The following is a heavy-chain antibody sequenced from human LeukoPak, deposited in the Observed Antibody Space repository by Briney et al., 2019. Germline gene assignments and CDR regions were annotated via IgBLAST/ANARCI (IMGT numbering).Heavy chain of an antibody. J-gene: IGHJ4*02. Sequence: PGGSLRLSCAASGFSFSSYAMSWVRQAPGKGLEWASATSGRGGSTYYADSVKGRITISRDNSKNTLHLQMKSLRAEDTAVYYCASRYGSGSQHPFDYWGQGTLVTVSS. CDR1: GFSFSSYA. CDR2: TSGRGGST. D-gene: IGHD3-10*01. V-gene: IGHV3-23*01. CDR3: ASRYGSGSQHPFDY.